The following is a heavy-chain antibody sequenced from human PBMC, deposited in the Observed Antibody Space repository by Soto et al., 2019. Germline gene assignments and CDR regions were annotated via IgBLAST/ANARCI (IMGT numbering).Heavy chain of an antibody. CDR3: VAAAGTDYYYYYGMDV. D-gene: IGHD6-13*01. Sequence: GSLRLSCAASGFTFSSYAMRWVRQAPGKGLEWVAVISYDGSNKYYADSVKGRFTISRDNSKNTLYLQMNSLRAEDTAVYYSVAAAGTDYYYYYGMDVWGQGTTVTVSS. J-gene: IGHJ6*02. CDR2: ISYDGSNK. V-gene: IGHV3-30-3*01. CDR1: GFTFSSYA.